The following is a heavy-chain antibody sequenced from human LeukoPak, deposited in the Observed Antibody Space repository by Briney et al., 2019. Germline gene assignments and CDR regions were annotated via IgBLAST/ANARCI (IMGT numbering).Heavy chain of an antibody. J-gene: IGHJ5*02. V-gene: IGHV4-4*09. CDR1: GVSISSYY. CDR2: IYTSGST. CDR3: AGWYYDFWSGRNWFDP. Sequence: SETLSLTCTASGVSISSYYWSWLRQPPGKGLEWIGYIYTSGSTNYNPSLKSRVTISVDTSKNQFSLKLSSVTAADTAVYYCAGWYYDFWSGRNWFDPWGQGTLVTVSS. D-gene: IGHD3-3*01.